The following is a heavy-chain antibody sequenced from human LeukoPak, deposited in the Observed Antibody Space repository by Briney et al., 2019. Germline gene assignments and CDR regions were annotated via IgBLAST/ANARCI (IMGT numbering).Heavy chain of an antibody. D-gene: IGHD1-26*01. CDR3: ARDPTSSWETAFDI. CDR1: GYIFTGYY. Sequence: ASVKVSCKASGYIFTGYYMHWVRQAPGQGLEWMGWMNPNSGGTNYAQKFQGRVTMTRDTSISTVYMELSRLRSDDTAVYYCARDPTSSWETAFDIWGQGTMVTVSS. V-gene: IGHV1-2*02. CDR2: MNPNSGGT. J-gene: IGHJ3*02.